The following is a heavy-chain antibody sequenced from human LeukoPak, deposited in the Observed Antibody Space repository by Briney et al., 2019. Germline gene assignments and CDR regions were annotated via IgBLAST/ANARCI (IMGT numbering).Heavy chain of an antibody. V-gene: IGHV1-2*06. CDR2: INPNSGGT. CDR1: GYTFTGYY. CDR3: ATANRYCTNGVCYAGAFDI. D-gene: IGHD2-8*01. Sequence: ASVKVSCKASGYTFTGYYMHWVRQAPGQGLEWMGRINPNSGGTNYAQKLQGRVTMTTDTSTSTAYMELRSLRSDDTAVYYCATANRYCTNGVCYAGAFDIWGQGTMVTVSS. J-gene: IGHJ3*02.